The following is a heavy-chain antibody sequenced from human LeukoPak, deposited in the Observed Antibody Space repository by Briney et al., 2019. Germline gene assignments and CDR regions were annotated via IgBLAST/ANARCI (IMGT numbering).Heavy chain of an antibody. CDR3: ATTLTTVTVILVY. J-gene: IGHJ4*02. Sequence: ASVKVSCKTSGYTFTSYGINWVRQAPGQGLEWMGRISAHNGNANYAQKFQGRVTMTEDTSTDTAYMELSSLRSEDTAVYYCATTLTTVTVILVYWGQGTLVTVSS. CDR2: ISAHNGNA. D-gene: IGHD4-17*01. CDR1: GYTFTSYG. V-gene: IGHV1-18*01.